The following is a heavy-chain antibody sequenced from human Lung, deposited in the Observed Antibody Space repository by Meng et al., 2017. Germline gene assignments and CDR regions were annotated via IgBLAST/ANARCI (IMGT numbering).Heavy chain of an antibody. Sequence: GVDWVKAGGSLRFSCAAFGFDFNNAWMSWVRQAPGKGLEWVGRIKSNTDGGTAEYAAPVTGRFTFSRDDSKSTLYLQMSGLRIDDTGVYYCTWDDKAVSDYWGQGTLVTVSS. CDR2: IKSNTDGGTA. V-gene: IGHV3-15*01. J-gene: IGHJ4*02. CDR1: GFDFNNAW. CDR3: TWDDKAVSDY. D-gene: IGHD1-26*01.